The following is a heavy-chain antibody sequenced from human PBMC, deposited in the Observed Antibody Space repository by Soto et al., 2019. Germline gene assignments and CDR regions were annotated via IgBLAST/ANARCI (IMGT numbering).Heavy chain of an antibody. CDR3: ARDYYGMDV. CDR2: TYQSGSA. J-gene: IGHJ6*02. Sequence: QLQLQESGSGLVKPSQTLSLTCTVSGGSISSGGYSWTWIRQSPGKGLEWIGYTYQSGSAYYNPSLMSRVTISVDRSKNQFSLNLTSVTAADTAVYYCARDYYGMDVWGQVTTDAVSS. CDR1: GGSISSGGYS. V-gene: IGHV4-30-2*06.